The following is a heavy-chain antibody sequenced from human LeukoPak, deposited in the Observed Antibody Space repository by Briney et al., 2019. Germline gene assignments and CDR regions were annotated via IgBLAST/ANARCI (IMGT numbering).Heavy chain of an antibody. Sequence: GGSLRLSCAASGFTFNIYAMSWVRQAPEKGLEWVSAISETSRKTYYADPVKGRFTISGDNSKNTLYLQMNDLRDEDTAVYYCVQEARRDGYKLAPVAEHWGQGTLVTVSS. CDR3: VQEARRDGYKLAPVAEH. V-gene: IGHV3-23*01. CDR2: ISETSRKT. CDR1: GFTFNIYA. D-gene: IGHD5-24*01. J-gene: IGHJ1*01.